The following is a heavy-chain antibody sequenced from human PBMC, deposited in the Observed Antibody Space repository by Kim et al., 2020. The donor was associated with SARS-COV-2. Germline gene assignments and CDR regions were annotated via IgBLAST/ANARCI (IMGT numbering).Heavy chain of an antibody. Sequence: SVKGRFTISRDNSKNTLYLQMNSLRAEDTAVYYCAKDGGSGWYYYYGMDVWGQGTTVTVSS. CDR3: AKDGGSGWYYYYGMDV. D-gene: IGHD6-19*01. J-gene: IGHJ6*02. V-gene: IGHV3-23*01.